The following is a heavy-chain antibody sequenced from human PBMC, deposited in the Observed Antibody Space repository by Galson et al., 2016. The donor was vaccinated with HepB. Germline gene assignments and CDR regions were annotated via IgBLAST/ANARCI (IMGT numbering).Heavy chain of an antibody. CDR3: AQAEGILTPLDY. J-gene: IGHJ4*02. CDR1: GYNFTTYW. D-gene: IGHD2-15*01. CDR2: IYPGNSDT. Sequence: QSGAEVKKPGQSLQISCKGSGYNFTTYWIGWVRQKPGKGLEWMGIIYPGNSDTRYSPSFQGQVTISADKSISTAYLHWSSLKASDTAIYYCAQAEGILTPLDYWGQGTLVTVSS. V-gene: IGHV5-51*01.